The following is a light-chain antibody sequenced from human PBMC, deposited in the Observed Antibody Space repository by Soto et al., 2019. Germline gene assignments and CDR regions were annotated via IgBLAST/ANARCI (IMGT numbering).Light chain of an antibody. V-gene: IGKV3-20*01. Sequence: IVMTHSPATLSVSPGEIATLSCRAIQSVSNNYLAWYQQKPGQAPRLLIYGASNRATGIPDRFSGSGSGTDFTLTISRLEPEDFAVYYCQQYGSSPGLTFGGGTKVDIK. J-gene: IGKJ4*01. CDR1: QSVSNNY. CDR3: QQYGSSPGLT. CDR2: GAS.